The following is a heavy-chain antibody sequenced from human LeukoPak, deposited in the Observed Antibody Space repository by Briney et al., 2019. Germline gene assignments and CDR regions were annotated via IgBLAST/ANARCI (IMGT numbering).Heavy chain of an antibody. CDR2: IYYSGST. Sequence: SETLSLTCTVSGGSISSGDYYWSWIRQPPGKGLEWIGYIYYSGSTYYNPSLKSRVTISVDTSKNQFSLKLSSVTAADTAVYYCVTYGSGSYARFDPWGQGTLVTVSS. J-gene: IGHJ5*02. D-gene: IGHD3-10*01. CDR3: VTYGSGSYARFDP. CDR1: GGSISSGDYY. V-gene: IGHV4-30-4*01.